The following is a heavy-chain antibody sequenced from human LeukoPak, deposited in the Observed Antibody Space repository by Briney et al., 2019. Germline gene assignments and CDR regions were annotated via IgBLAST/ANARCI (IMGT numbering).Heavy chain of an antibody. V-gene: IGHV3-48*03. J-gene: IGHJ1*01. Sequence: PGGSLRLSCAASGFTFSSYEMNWVRQAPGKGLEWVSYISSSGSTIYYADSVKGRFTISRDNAKNSLYLQMNSLRAEDTAVYYCARGGAAAGTGYFQHWGQGTLVTVSS. CDR3: ARGGAAAGTGYFQH. D-gene: IGHD6-13*01. CDR2: ISSSGSTI. CDR1: GFTFSSYE.